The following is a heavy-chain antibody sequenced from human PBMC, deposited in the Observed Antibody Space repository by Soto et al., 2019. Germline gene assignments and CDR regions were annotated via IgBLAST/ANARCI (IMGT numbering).Heavy chain of an antibody. Sequence: EVQLVESGGGLVQPGGSLRLSCAASGFTFSSYSMNWVRQAPGKGLEWVSYISSSSSTRYYADSLKGRFTISRDNAKKALYLQMNSLRAADTAVYYCARIGRVRWGDYWGQGTLVTVSS. V-gene: IGHV3-48*01. J-gene: IGHJ4*02. CDR1: GFTFSSYS. CDR2: ISSSSSTR. CDR3: ARIGRVRWGDY. D-gene: IGHD3-16*01.